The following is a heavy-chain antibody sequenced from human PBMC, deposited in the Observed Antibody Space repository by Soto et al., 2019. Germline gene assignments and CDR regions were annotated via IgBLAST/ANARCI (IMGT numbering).Heavy chain of an antibody. CDR2: IRTKLNRYSS. CDR3: ASSTASCHGGVCSLDY. Sequence: EVQLVESGGDLVQPGGSLRLSCAASGFSFSDRYMDWVRQAPGKGLEWVGRIRTKLNRYSSDYAAAVAGRFTISSEDSRNSLYLQMNGLRSEDTAVYYCASSTASCHGGVCSLDYWGQGTMVTVSS. V-gene: IGHV3-72*01. CDR1: GFSFSDRY. J-gene: IGHJ4*02. D-gene: IGHD2-2*01.